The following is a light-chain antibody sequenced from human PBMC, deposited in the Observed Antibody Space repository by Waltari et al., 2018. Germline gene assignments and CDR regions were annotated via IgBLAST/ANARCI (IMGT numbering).Light chain of an antibody. J-gene: IGLJ2*01. CDR3: SSYTSSSTLVV. CDR1: SSDVGGYHY. Sequence: QSALTQPASVSGSPGQSITISCTGTSSDVGGYHYFSWYPQHPGKAPKLMIYDVSNRPSGVSNRFSGSKSGNTASLTISGLQAEDEADYYCSSYTSSSTLVVFGGGTKLTVL. V-gene: IGLV2-14*01. CDR2: DVS.